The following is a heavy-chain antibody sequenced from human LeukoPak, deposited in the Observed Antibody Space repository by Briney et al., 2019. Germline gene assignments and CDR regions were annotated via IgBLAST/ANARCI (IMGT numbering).Heavy chain of an antibody. CDR3: ARGGGGYGSGTPHYYYGMDV. CDR1: GGSFSGYY. J-gene: IGHJ6*04. CDR2: INHSGST. V-gene: IGHV4-34*01. Sequence: SETLSLTCAVYGGSFSGYYWSWIRQPPGKGLEWIGEINHSGSTNYNPSLKSRVTISVDTSKNQFSLKLSSVTAADTAVYYCARGGGGYGSGTPHYYYGMDVWGNGTTVTVSS. D-gene: IGHD3-10*01.